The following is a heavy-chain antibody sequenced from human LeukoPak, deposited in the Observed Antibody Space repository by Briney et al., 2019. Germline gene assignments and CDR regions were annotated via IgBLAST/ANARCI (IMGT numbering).Heavy chain of an antibody. CDR3: ASSGWSEVDY. CDR1: GGSFSGYY. D-gene: IGHD6-19*01. V-gene: IGHV3-21*01. CDR2: ISSSSSYI. Sequence: ETLSLTCAVYGGSFSGYYWSWIRQPPGKGLEWVSSISSSSSYIYYADSVKGRFTISRDNAKNSLYLQMNSLRAEDTAVYYCASSGWSEVDYWGQGTLVTVSS. J-gene: IGHJ4*02.